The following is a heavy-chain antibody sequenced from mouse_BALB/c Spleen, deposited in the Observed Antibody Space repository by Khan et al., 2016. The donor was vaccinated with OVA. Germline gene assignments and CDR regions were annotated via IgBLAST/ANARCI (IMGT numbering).Heavy chain of an antibody. D-gene: IGHD1-1*01. CDR3: ARRCLRWDFDY. CDR1: GYTFINYW. CDR2: INPSTAYT. J-gene: IGHJ2*01. Sequence: QVQLQQSGAELAKPGASVKMSCKASGYTFINYWILWVKQRPGQGLEWIGYINPSTAYTEYNQNFKDKATLTADKSSRTAYMQLSSLTAVESAVYVGARRCLRWDFDYWGQGTTLTVSS. V-gene: IGHV1-7*01.